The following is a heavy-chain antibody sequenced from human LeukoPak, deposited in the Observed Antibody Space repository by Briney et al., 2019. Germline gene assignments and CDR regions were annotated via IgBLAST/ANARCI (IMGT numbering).Heavy chain of an antibody. CDR3: ARSGDKGYCSTTSCYGFDF. Sequence: SETLSLTCTVSGYSISSGYHWGWIRQPPGKGLEWIASVYIGGTTFYNPSLKSRVTISLDTSKNQFSLNLRSVTAADTAVYYCARSGDKGYCSTTSCYGFDFWGQGVLVPVSA. V-gene: IGHV4-38-2*02. CDR1: GYSISSGYH. CDR2: VYIGGTT. D-gene: IGHD2-2*01. J-gene: IGHJ4*02.